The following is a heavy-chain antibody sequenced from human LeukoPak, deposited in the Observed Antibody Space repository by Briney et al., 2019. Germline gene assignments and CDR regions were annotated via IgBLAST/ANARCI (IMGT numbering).Heavy chain of an antibody. V-gene: IGHV3-11*01. CDR1: GFTFSDYY. CDR3: ARPRFFSSSFRWFDP. Sequence: GGSLRLSCAASGFTFSDYYMSWIRQAPGKGLEWVSYISSSGSTIYYADSVKGRFTISRDNAKNSLYLQMNSLRAEDTAVYYCARPRFFSSSFRWFDPWGQGTLVTVSS. D-gene: IGHD6-13*01. CDR2: ISSSGSTI. J-gene: IGHJ5*02.